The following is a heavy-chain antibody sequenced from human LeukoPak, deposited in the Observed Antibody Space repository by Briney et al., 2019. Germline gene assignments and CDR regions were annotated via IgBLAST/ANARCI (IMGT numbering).Heavy chain of an antibody. D-gene: IGHD1-1*01. Sequence: ASVKVSCKASGYTFISYGISWVRQAPGQGLEWMGWISPYNGNTNYAQNLQGRVTMTTDTSTSTAYMEVRSLRSDDTAVYYCARHLNERHFDYWGQGTLVTVSS. V-gene: IGHV1-18*01. CDR2: ISPYNGNT. CDR1: GYTFISYG. CDR3: ARHLNERHFDY. J-gene: IGHJ4*02.